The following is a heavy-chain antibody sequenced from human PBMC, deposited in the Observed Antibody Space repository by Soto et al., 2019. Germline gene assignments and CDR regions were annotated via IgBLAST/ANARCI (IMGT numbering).Heavy chain of an antibody. CDR3: AGDKVGYCSGGSCYGLDY. D-gene: IGHD2-15*01. Sequence: QVQLVQSGAEVKKPGSSVKVSCKASGGTFSSYAISWVRQAPGQGLEWMGGIIPIFGTANYALKFQGRVTIAAVESTSAAYMELGSLRSEDRAVYYWAGDKVGYCSGGSCYGLDYWGQGSRVTVSA. CDR1: GGTFSSYA. CDR2: IIPIFGTA. J-gene: IGHJ4*02. V-gene: IGHV1-69*01.